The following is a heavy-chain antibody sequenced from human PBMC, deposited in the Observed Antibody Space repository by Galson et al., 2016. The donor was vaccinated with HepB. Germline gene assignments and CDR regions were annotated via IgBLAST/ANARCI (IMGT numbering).Heavy chain of an antibody. V-gene: IGHV1-18*04. CDR1: GYTFTSYG. D-gene: IGHD5-24*01. Sequence: SVKVSCKASGYTFTSYGISWVRQAPGQGLEWMGWISGYNGNTNYAEKFQGRVTMTTDTSTSTAYMELRSLRSADTAVYYCTRGRWLQFSEYYGMDVWGQGTTVTGSS. J-gene: IGHJ6*02. CDR2: ISGYNGNT. CDR3: TRGRWLQFSEYYGMDV.